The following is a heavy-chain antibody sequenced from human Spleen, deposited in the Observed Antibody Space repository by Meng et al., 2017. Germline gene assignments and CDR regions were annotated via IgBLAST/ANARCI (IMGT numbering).Heavy chain of an antibody. J-gene: IGHJ4*02. CDR2: INHSGST. V-gene: IGHV4-34*01. Sequence: QVQLQQWGAGLLKSSETLSLTCAVYGGSFSGYYWSWIRQPPGKGLEWIGEINHSGSTNYNPSLKSRVTISVDTSKNQFSLKLSSVTAADTAVYSCARVGSYRGYNSWGQGTLVTVSS. CDR3: ARVGSYRGYNS. CDR1: GGSFSGYY. D-gene: IGHD3-10*01.